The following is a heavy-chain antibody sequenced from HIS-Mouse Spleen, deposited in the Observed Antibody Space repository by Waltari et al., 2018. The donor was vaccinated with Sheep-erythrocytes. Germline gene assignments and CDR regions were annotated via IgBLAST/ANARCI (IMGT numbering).Heavy chain of an antibody. D-gene: IGHD7-27*01. Sequence: ISSGGYYWSWIRQHPGKGLEWIGYIYYSGSTYYNPSLKSRVTISVDTSKNQFSLKLSSVTAADTAVYYCARDRLGIFGYWGQGTLVTVSS. CDR3: ARDRLGIFGY. CDR2: IYYSGST. CDR1: ISSGGYY. J-gene: IGHJ4*02. V-gene: IGHV4-31*02.